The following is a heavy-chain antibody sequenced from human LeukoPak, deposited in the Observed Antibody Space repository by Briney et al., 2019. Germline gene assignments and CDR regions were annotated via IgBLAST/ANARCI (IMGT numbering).Heavy chain of an antibody. CDR3: ARRKPTSGAQYWFDP. D-gene: IGHD3-10*01. Sequence: GASVKVSCKASGYTFTSYDINWVRQATGQGLEWMGWMNPNSGNTGYAQEFQGRVTMTRDTSISTAYMELSSLTSEDTVVYYCARRKPTSGAQYWFDPWGQGTLVTVSS. V-gene: IGHV1-8*01. CDR1: GYTFTSYD. CDR2: MNPNSGNT. J-gene: IGHJ5*02.